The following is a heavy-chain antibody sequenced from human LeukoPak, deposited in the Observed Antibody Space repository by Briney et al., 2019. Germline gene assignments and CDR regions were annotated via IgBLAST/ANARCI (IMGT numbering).Heavy chain of an antibody. CDR2: ISYSGST. CDR3: VRERSFFGENY. Sequence: SETLSLTCTVSGDSIITSRYYWAWIRQPPGKGLEWIGSISYSGSTNYDPSLKSRVTISVDTSKNQFSLQLSSATAADTAFYYCVRERSFFGENYWGQGTLVTVSS. J-gene: IGHJ4*02. V-gene: IGHV4-39*02. D-gene: IGHD3-10*01. CDR1: GDSIITSRYY.